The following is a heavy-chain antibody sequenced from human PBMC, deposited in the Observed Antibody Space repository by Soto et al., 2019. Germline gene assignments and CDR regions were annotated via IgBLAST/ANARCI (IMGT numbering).Heavy chain of an antibody. CDR2: IYYSGST. V-gene: IGHV4-31*03. CDR1: GGSISSGGYY. CDR3: AGGRDYYDSSGYYYYYYGMDV. Sequence: QVQLQEPGPGLVKPSQTLSLTCTVSGGSISSGGYYWSWIRQHPGKGLEWIGYIYYSGSTYYNPSLKSRVTTAVDTSKNQFALKRSSVTAADTAVYYCAGGRDYYDSSGYYYYYYGMDVWGQGTTVTVSS. J-gene: IGHJ6*02. D-gene: IGHD3-22*01.